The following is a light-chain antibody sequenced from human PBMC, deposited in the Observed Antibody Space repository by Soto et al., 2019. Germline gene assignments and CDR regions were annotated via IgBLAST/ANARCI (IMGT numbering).Light chain of an antibody. J-gene: IGKJ5*01. CDR2: AAS. V-gene: IGKV1-33*01. Sequence: DIQMTQSPSSLSASVGDRVTIPCRTSQTVDNYLNWYQQKPGKAPQILISAASDLETGVPSRFSGSGSGTGFTFTISSLQPEDFATYYCQQYESLPLTFGRGTRLEIK. CDR3: QQYESLPLT. CDR1: QTVDNY.